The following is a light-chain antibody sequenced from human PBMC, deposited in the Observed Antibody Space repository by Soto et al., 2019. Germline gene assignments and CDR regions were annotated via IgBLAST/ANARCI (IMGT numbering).Light chain of an antibody. J-gene: IGKJ5*01. CDR2: DAA. V-gene: IGKV1-39*01. CDR3: QQTYSTPQP. Sequence: DIQMTQSPYSLSAAVGDRLRISCRASQNINTYLNWYRQKPGKAPKLLIFDAASLQNGVPSRFSGGGSRTDFTLTISNVQPEDFATYYCQQTYSTPQPFGQGTRL. CDR1: QNINTY.